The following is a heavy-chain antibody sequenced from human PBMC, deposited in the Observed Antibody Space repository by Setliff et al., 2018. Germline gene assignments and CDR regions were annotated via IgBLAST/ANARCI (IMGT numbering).Heavy chain of an antibody. CDR1: GDSISSRHYY. J-gene: IGHJ6*03. D-gene: IGHD3-22*01. Sequence: TSETLSLTCTVSGDSISSRHYYWSWIRQPAGKGLEWLGQIYTSWSTNYNPSLKGRATLSIDASKKQFSLKLTSVTAADTAVYYCARDSPHYYDGSGYYQGYYYYYMDVWGKGATVTVSS. CDR3: ARDSPHYYDGSGYYQGYYYYYMDV. CDR2: IYTSWST. V-gene: IGHV4-61*09.